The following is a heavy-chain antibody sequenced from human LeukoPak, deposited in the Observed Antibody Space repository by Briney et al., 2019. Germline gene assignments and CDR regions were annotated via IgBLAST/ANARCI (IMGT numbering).Heavy chain of an antibody. D-gene: IGHD6-6*01. CDR3: ARRGGSSSRRSPVDY. V-gene: IGHV3-7*01. CDR1: GFTFGSYW. J-gene: IGHJ4*02. Sequence: GGSLRPSYSAAGFTFGSYWMTWVRQTPGKGPEWVANIKEDGSQKYYVDSVRGRFTISRDNAKNSLFLQMNSLRAEDTAVYYCARRGGSSSRRSPVDYWGQGTLVTVSS. CDR2: IKEDGSQK.